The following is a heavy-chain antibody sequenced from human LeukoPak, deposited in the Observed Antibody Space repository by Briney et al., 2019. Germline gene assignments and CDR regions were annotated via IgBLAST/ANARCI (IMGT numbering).Heavy chain of an antibody. J-gene: IGHJ3*02. CDR3: ARGFLEWLLSNDAFDI. V-gene: IGHV4-34*01. D-gene: IGHD3-3*01. Sequence: SETLSLTCAVYGGSFSGYYWSWIRQPPGKGPEWIGEINHSGSTNYNPSLKSRVTISVDMSKNQFSLKLRSVTAADTAVYYCARGFLEWLLSNDAFDIWGQGTMVTVSS. CDR2: INHSGST. CDR1: GGSFSGYY.